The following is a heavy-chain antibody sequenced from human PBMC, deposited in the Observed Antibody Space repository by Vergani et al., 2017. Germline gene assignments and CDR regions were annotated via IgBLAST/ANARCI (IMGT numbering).Heavy chain of an antibody. J-gene: IGHJ6*03. Sequence: QVQLQQWGAGLLKPSETLSLTCAVYGGSFSGYYWSWIRQPPGKGLEWIGEINHSGSTNYNPSLKSRVTISVATSKNQFSLKLSSVTAADTAVYYCARGHRFCSSTSCYRARYYYYYMDVWGKGTTVTVSS. D-gene: IGHD2-2*02. CDR3: ARGHRFCSSTSCYRARYYYYYMDV. CDR1: GGSFSGYY. CDR2: INHSGST. V-gene: IGHV4-34*01.